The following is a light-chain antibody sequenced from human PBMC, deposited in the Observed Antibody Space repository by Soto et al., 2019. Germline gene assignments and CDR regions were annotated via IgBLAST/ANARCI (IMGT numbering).Light chain of an antibody. CDR3: ETWDDSLSGFVV. CDR1: SSNIGNNF. V-gene: IGLV1-47*01. Sequence: QSVLTQPPSVSGTPGQRVTISCSGSSSNIGNNFVYWYQHLPGAAPTLVVYSDNHRPSGVPVRFSGSKSGTSASLTISGLRYEDEATYYCETWDDSLSGFVVFGGGTQLTVL. CDR2: SDN. J-gene: IGLJ7*01.